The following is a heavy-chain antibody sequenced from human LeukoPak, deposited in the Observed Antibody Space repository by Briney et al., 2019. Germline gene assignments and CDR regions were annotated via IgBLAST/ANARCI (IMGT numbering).Heavy chain of an antibody. CDR1: GYTFTSYG. CDR2: ISAYNGNT. J-gene: IGHJ6*03. V-gene: IGHV1-18*01. CDR3: ARRVKTWAYGVVPAARTYYYYYMDV. D-gene: IGHD2-2*01. Sequence: ASVKVSCKASGYTFTSYGISWVRQAPGQGLEWMGWISAYNGNTNYAQKLQGRVTMTTDTSTSTAYMELRSLRSDDTAVYYCARRVKTWAYGVVPAARTYYYYYMDVWGKGTTVTISS.